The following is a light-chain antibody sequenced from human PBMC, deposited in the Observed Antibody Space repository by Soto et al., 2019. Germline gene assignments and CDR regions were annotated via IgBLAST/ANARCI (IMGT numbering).Light chain of an antibody. V-gene: IGKV1-39*01. CDR3: QQSYSRPRT. CDR1: QSTSNH. J-gene: IGKJ1*01. Sequence: DIPMTPYPSSLSASVEDRVIITCRASQSTSNHLNWYQQKPGKAPKLLIFAASSLQSGVPSRFSGSGSGTDFTLTITSLQPEDFATYFCQQSYSRPRTFGQGAKVDIK. CDR2: AAS.